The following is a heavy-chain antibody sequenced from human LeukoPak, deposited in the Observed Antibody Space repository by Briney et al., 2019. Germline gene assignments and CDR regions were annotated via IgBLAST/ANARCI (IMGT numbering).Heavy chain of an antibody. Sequence: PSQTLSLTCAVSGGSISSGGYSWSWIRRPPGKGLEWIGYIYHSGSTYYNPSLKSRVTISVDRSKNQFSLKLSSVTAADTAVYYCARDPHSSGWSNFDYWGQGTLVTVSS. J-gene: IGHJ4*02. CDR3: ARDPHSSGWSNFDY. D-gene: IGHD6-19*01. V-gene: IGHV4-30-2*01. CDR2: IYHSGST. CDR1: GGSISSGGYS.